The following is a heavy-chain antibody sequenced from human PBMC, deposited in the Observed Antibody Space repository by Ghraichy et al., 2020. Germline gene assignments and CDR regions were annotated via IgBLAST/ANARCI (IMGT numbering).Heavy chain of an antibody. V-gene: IGHV4-34*01. CDR3: ARGREEYGGNSGGDY. J-gene: IGHJ4*02. CDR1: GGSFSGYY. CDR2: INHSGST. Sequence: SETLSLTCAVYGGSFSGYYWSWIRQPPGKGLEWIGEINHSGSTNYNPSLKSRVTISVDTSKNQFSLKLSSVTAADTAVYYCARGREEYGGNSGGDYWGQGTLVTVSS. D-gene: IGHD4-23*01.